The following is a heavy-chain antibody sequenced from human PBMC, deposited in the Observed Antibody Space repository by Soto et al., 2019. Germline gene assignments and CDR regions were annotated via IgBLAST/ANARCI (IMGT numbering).Heavy chain of an antibody. CDR1: GFTFSDHY. D-gene: IGHD3-22*01. J-gene: IGHJ4*02. V-gene: IGHV3-72*01. Sequence: PGGSLRLSCAASGFTFSDHYMDWVRQAPGKGLEWVGRARNKANSYTTEYAASVKGRFTISRDDSKNSLYLQMNSLKTEDTAVYYCARIYSSRSRGYYTDYRGPGTLVTVSS. CDR2: ARNKANSYTT. CDR3: ARIYSSRSRGYYTDY.